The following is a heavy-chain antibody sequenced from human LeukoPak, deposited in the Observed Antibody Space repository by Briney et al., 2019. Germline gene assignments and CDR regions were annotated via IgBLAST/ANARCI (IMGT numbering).Heavy chain of an antibody. CDR2: INPNSGGT. CDR1: GYTFTGYY. Sequence: ASVKVSCKASGYTFTGYYMHWVRQAPGQGLEWMVWINPNSGGTNYAQKCQGRVTMTRDTSISTAYMELSRLRSDDTAVYYCASRDMVRGVITNYYYYMDVWGKGTTVTVSS. J-gene: IGHJ6*03. V-gene: IGHV1-2*02. D-gene: IGHD3-10*01. CDR3: ASRDMVRGVITNYYYYMDV.